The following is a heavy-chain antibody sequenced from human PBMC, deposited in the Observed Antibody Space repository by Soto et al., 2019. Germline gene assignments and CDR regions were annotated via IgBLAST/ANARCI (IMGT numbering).Heavy chain of an antibody. CDR2: IIPIFGTA. Sequence: ASVKVSCKASGGTFSSYAISWVRQAPGQGLEWMGGIIPIFGTANYAQKFQGRVTITADESTSTAYMELSSLRSEDTAVYYCARVLYDSSGYYQYYFDYWGQGTLVTVSS. CDR1: GGTFSSYA. D-gene: IGHD3-22*01. V-gene: IGHV1-69*13. CDR3: ARVLYDSSGYYQYYFDY. J-gene: IGHJ4*02.